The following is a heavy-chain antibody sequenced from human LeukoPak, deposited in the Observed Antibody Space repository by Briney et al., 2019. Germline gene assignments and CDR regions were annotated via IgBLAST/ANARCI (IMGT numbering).Heavy chain of an antibody. CDR1: GYTFTGYY. CDR2: INPNSGGT. D-gene: IGHD3-3*01. CDR3: ARGGSYYDFWSGYQNNYYMDV. Sequence: GASVKVSCKASGYTFTGYYMHWVRQAPGQGLEWMGWINPNSGGTNYAQKFQGRVTMTRDTSISTAYMELSRLRSDDTAVYYCARGGSYYDFWSGYQNNYYMDVWGKGTTVNVSS. V-gene: IGHV1-2*02. J-gene: IGHJ6*03.